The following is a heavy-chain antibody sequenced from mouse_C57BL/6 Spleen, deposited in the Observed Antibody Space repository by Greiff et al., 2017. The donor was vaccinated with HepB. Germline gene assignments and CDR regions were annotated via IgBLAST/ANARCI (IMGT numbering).Heavy chain of an antibody. V-gene: IGHV2-2*01. Sequence: VQRVESGPGLVQPSQSLSITCTVSGFSLTSYGVHWVRQSPGKGLEWLGVIWSGGSTDYNAAFISRLSISKDNPKSQVFFKMNSLQADDTAIYYCARTITTVVATYYYAMDYWGQGTSVTVSS. D-gene: IGHD1-1*01. J-gene: IGHJ4*01. CDR2: IWSGGST. CDR3: ARTITTVVATYYYAMDY. CDR1: GFSLTSYG.